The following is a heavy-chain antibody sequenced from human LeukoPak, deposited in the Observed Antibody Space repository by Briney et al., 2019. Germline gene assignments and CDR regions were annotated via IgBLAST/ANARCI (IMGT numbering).Heavy chain of an antibody. CDR1: GFTFSSYA. D-gene: IGHD3-10*01. Sequence: GGSLRLSCAASGFTFSSYAMSWVRQAPGKGLEWVSAISGSGGRTYYADSVKGRFTISRDNSKNTLYLQMNSLIAEDTAVYYGAKAYYGSGRTPFDYWGQGTLVTVSS. V-gene: IGHV3-23*01. J-gene: IGHJ4*02. CDR3: AKAYYGSGRTPFDY. CDR2: ISGSGGRT.